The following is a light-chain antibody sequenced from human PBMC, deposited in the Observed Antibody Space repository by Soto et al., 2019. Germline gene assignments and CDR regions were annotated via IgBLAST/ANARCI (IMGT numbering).Light chain of an antibody. CDR1: QSVSSNN. CDR2: GAS. CDR3: QQYGRSPFT. V-gene: IGKV3-20*01. Sequence: EIVLTQSPGTLSLSPGERATLSCRASQSVSSNNLAWYQQRPGQAPRVVIYGASTRATGIPERFSGSGSGTDFTLTISSLEPEDFAVYYCQQYGRSPFTFGPGTNVDIK. J-gene: IGKJ3*01.